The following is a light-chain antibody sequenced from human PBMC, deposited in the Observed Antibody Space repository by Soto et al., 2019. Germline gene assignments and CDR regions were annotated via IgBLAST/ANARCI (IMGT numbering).Light chain of an antibody. CDR2: EVN. CDR3: NSFAGSTLYV. V-gene: IGLV2-8*01. Sequence: QSALTQPPSASGSPGQSVTISCTGTSSDVGGYNYVSWYQQHPGKAPKLMIYEVNKRPSGVPDRFSGSKSGNTAYLTVSGLQSEDEADYYCNSFAGSTLYVVGTGTKVTVL. J-gene: IGLJ1*01. CDR1: SSDVGGYNY.